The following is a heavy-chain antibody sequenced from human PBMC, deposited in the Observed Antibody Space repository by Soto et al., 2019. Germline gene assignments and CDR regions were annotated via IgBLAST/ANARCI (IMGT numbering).Heavy chain of an antibody. CDR1: GGSFSGYY. J-gene: IGHJ6*03. CDR2: INHSGST. CDR3: DRGFTFGGVSHDYYYYMDV. Sequence: SETLSLTCAVYGGSFSGYYWSWIRQPPGKGLEWIGEINHSGSTNYNPSLKSRVTISVDTSKNQFSLKLSSVTAAGTAVYYCDRGFTFGGVSHDYYYYMDVWGKGTTVTVSS. V-gene: IGHV4-34*01. D-gene: IGHD3-16*01.